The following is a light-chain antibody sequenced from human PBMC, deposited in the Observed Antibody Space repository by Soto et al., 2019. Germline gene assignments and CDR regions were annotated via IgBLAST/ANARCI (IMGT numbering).Light chain of an antibody. CDR1: QSISSW. CDR3: QQYDSFWTM. J-gene: IGKJ1*01. CDR2: AAS. V-gene: IGKV1D-16*01. Sequence: DIQMTQSPSSLSASAGDRITLILLASQSISSWLAWYQQKPGKAPKLLIYAASSLQSGVPSRFSGSGSGTEFTLTISRLQPDDFATYYCQQYDSFWTMFGQGTKVDIK.